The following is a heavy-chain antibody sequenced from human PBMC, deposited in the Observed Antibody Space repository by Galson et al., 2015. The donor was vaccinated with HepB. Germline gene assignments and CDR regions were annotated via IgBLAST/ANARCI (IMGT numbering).Heavy chain of an antibody. J-gene: IGHJ3*02. D-gene: IGHD1-26*01. CDR1: GYTFTSYG. CDR2: ISAYNGNT. V-gene: IGHV1-18*04. Sequence: SVKVSCKASGYTFTSYGISWVRQAPGQGLEWMGWISAYNGNTNYAQKFQGRVTITADESTSTAYMELSSLRSEDTAVYYCAREPSGSYSNDAFDIWGQGTMVTVSS. CDR3: AREPSGSYSNDAFDI.